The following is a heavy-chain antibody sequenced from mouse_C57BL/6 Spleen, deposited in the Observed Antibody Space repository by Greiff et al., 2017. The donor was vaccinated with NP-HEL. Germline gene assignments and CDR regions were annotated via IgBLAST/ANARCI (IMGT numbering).Heavy chain of an antibody. D-gene: IGHD3-2*02. J-gene: IGHJ4*01. CDR3: ARPADSSGYNYAMDY. CDR1: GYTFPSYW. Sequence: VQLQQSGAELVKPGASVKLSCKASGYTFPSYWMQWVNQRPGQGLEWIGEMDPSDSYTNYNQKFKGKATLTVDTPSSTAYMQLSSLTSEDSAVYYCARPADSSGYNYAMDYWGQGTSVTVSS. CDR2: MDPSDSYT. V-gene: IGHV1-50*01.